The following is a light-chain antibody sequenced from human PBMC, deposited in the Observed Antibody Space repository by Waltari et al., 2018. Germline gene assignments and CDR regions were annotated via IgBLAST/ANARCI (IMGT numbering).Light chain of an antibody. CDR3: AAWDDSLNGLYV. V-gene: IGLV1-44*01. J-gene: IGLJ1*01. Sequence: QSVLTQPPSASGTPGQRVTISCSGSSSNIGGNTVNWYQHPPGTAPKLPTYGSIQRPSGVPDRFSASKSGTSASLAISGLQSDDEGVYYCAAWDDSLNGLYVFGTGTKVTVL. CDR2: GSI. CDR1: SSNIGGNT.